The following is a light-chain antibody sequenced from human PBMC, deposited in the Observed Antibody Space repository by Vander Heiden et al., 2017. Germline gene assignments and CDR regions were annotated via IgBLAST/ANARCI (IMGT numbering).Light chain of an antibody. J-gene: IGKJ1*01. Sequence: EIVLTQSPGTLSLSPGERATLSCRASQSVSSSYLAWYQQKPGQAPRLLIYGASSSATGIPDRFSGSGSGTDFILTIIRLDPEDFAVDYCQQYGGAASRFGPGTKVEIK. V-gene: IGKV3-20*01. CDR2: GAS. CDR1: QSVSSSY. CDR3: QQYGGAASR.